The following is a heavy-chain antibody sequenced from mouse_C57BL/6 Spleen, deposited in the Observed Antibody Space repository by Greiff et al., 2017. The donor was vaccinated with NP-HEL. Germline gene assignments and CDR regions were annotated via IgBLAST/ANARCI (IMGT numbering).Heavy chain of an antibody. CDR3: ARSDYGSSYLYFDV. Sequence: QVQLKESGPELVKPGASVKISCKASGYAFSSSWMNWVKQRPGKGLEWIGRIYPGDGDTNYNGKFKGKATLTADKSSSTAYMQLSSLTSEDSAVYFCARSDYGSSYLYFDVWGTGTTVTVSS. J-gene: IGHJ1*03. CDR1: GYAFSSSW. CDR2: IYPGDGDT. D-gene: IGHD1-1*01. V-gene: IGHV1-82*01.